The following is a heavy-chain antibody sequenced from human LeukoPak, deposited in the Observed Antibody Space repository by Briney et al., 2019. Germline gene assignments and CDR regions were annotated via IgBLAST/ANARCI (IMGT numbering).Heavy chain of an antibody. J-gene: IGHJ4*02. CDR1: GGTFSSYA. Sequence: SVKVSCKASGGTFSSYAISWVRQAPGQGLEWMGRIIPIFGTGNYAQKFQGRVTITTDESTSTAYMELSSLRSEDTAVYYCAATYYDGSGSSLYYFDYWGQGTLVTVSS. V-gene: IGHV1-69*05. CDR3: AATYYDGSGSSLYYFDY. CDR2: IIPIFGTG. D-gene: IGHD3-10*01.